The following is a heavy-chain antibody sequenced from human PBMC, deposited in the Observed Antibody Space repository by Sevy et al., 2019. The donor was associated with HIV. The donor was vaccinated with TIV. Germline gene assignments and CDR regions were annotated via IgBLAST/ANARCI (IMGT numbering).Heavy chain of an antibody. CDR3: ARDLFCSGGTCYRDDAFDI. Sequence: GGSLRLSCTASGFTFSSYNMDWVRQAPGRGLEWVSSISSRGSFIYYADSVKGRFIISRDNAKNSLYLQMNSLRAEDTAVYHCARDLFCSGGTCYRDDAFDIWGQGTMVTVSS. D-gene: IGHD2-15*01. V-gene: IGHV3-21*01. CDR2: ISSRGSFI. CDR1: GFTFSSYN. J-gene: IGHJ3*02.